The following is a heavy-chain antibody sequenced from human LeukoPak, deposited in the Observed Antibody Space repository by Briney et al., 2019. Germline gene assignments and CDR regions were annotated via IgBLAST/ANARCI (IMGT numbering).Heavy chain of an antibody. D-gene: IGHD6-19*01. V-gene: IGHV3-23*01. J-gene: IGHJ4*02. CDR3: AKRSGYTTGWFFDF. CDR1: GFSFSSYA. CDR2: ISGSGDNT. Sequence: GGSLKLSCAASGFSFSSYAMSWVRQAPGKGLEWVSSISGSGDNTYYAESVKGRFTISRDNSKNTLFLQMNSLRAEDAAVFYCAKRSGYTTGWFFDFWGQGTLVTVSS.